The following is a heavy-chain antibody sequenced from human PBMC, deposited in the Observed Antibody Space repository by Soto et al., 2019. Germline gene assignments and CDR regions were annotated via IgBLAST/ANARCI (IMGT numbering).Heavy chain of an antibody. CDR2: ISGSGGST. D-gene: IGHD4-17*01. CDR3: AKGDPTVQKRVHYSSYGMDV. V-gene: IGHV3-23*01. CDR1: GFTFGSYS. Sequence: PGGALRLSCAASGFTFGSYSMSLVIQAPGKVLEWVSAISGSGGSTYYAHSVKGRFTISRDNSKNTLYLQTNSLTAEDTALYYCAKGDPTVQKRVHYSSYGMDVWGQGTTVTVSS. J-gene: IGHJ6*02.